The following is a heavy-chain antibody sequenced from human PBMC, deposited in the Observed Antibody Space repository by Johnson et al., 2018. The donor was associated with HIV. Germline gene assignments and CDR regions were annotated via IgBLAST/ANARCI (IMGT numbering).Heavy chain of an antibody. CDR1: GFTFDDYA. V-gene: IGHV3-9*01. CDR2: IGTAGDT. CDR3: ARDPTTQSSRLTGDFGAFDI. D-gene: IGHD7-27*01. Sequence: VQLVESGGGLVQPGRSLRLSCAASGFTFDDYAMHWVRQAPGKGLEWVSGIGTAGDTYYPGSVKGRFTISRDNSKNTLYLQMNSLTVEDSALYYCARDPTTQSSRLTGDFGAFDIWGQGTMVTVSS. J-gene: IGHJ3*02.